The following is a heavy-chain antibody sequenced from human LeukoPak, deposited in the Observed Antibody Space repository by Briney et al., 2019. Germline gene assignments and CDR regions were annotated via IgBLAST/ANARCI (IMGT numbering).Heavy chain of an antibody. J-gene: IGHJ4*02. V-gene: IGHV4-4*09. CDR1: DGSISSHY. D-gene: IGHD2/OR15-2a*01. CDR3: ARRALRIGAFDY. Sequence: SETLSLTCTVPDGSISSHYWSWIRQPPGRELEWIGYIYTSGNTNTNPSLKSRVTISVDTSKKQLSLNLSSVTAADTAVYYCARRALRIGAFDYWGQGILVTVSS. CDR2: IYTSGNT.